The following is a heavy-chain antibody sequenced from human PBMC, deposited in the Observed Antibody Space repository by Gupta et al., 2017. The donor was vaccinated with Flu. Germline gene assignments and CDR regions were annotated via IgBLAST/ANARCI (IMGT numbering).Heavy chain of an antibody. CDR3: ARGSLSAFDV. J-gene: IGHJ3*01. CDR2: IYRGSN. Sequence: QLQLQHSGPLLVTPSHTLSLTCVVSGDSVSSNTVAWNWIRQSPSRGLEWLGRIYRGSNDYAIFVKSRIVVNADTSNNHFSLQLMSVTPEDTAVYYCARGSLSAFDVWSQGTMVSVSS. D-gene: IGHD1-26*01. V-gene: IGHV6-1*01. CDR1: GDSVSSNTVA.